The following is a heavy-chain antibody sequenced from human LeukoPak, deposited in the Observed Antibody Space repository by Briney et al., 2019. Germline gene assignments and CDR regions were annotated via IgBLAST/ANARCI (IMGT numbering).Heavy chain of an antibody. D-gene: IGHD3-3*01. CDR3: ARDRMEYYDFWSGQIPGDV. CDR1: GYTFTSYY. CDR2: ISHNGGRT. Sequence: ASVNVSCKASGYTFTSYYMHWVRQAPGQGLEWVGVISHNGGRTNYAQKFQGRVSMTRDSSTSTVYMELSSLRYENTAVYYCARDRMEYYDFWSGQIPGDVWGQGTTVTVS. V-gene: IGHV1-46*01. J-gene: IGHJ6*02.